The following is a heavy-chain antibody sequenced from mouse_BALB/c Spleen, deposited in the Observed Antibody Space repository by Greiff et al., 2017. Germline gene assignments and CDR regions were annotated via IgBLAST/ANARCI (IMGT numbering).Heavy chain of an antibody. CDR2: IRNKANGYTT. Sequence: EVKVEESGGGLVQPGGSLRLSCATSGFTFTDYYMSWVRQPPGKALEWLGFIRNKANGYTTEYSASVKGRFTISRDNSQSILYLQMNTLRAEDSATYYCARGDGYFYAMDYWGQGTSVTVSS. CDR1: GFTFTDYY. V-gene: IGHV7-3*02. D-gene: IGHD2-3*01. J-gene: IGHJ4*01. CDR3: ARGDGYFYAMDY.